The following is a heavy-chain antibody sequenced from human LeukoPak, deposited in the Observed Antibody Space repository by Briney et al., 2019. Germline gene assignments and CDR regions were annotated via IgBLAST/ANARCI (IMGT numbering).Heavy chain of an antibody. V-gene: IGHV3-48*01. D-gene: IGHD2/OR15-2a*01. CDR3: ARDYLYAFDY. CDR2: ISGSGNAI. CDR1: GFSFSSYS. Sequence: PGGPLRLSCAASGFSFSSYSMNWVRQAPGKGLEWVSYISGSGNAIHYTDSVKGQFTISRDNAKNALYLQMNSLRAEDMAVYFCARDYLYAFDYWGQGTLVTVSS. J-gene: IGHJ4*02.